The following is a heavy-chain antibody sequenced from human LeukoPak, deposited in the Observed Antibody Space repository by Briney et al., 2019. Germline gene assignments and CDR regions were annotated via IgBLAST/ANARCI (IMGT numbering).Heavy chain of an antibody. CDR2: IYTSGST. V-gene: IGHV4-61*02. CDR3: ARWMVGALDY. CDR1: GGSISSGTYY. D-gene: IGHD1-26*01. J-gene: IGHJ4*02. Sequence: SETLPLTCTVSGGSISSGTYYWSWIRQPAGKGLEWIGRIYTSGSTNYNPSLKSRVSISVDTSKNQFSLKLSSVTAADTAVYYCARWMVGALDYWGQGTLVTVSS.